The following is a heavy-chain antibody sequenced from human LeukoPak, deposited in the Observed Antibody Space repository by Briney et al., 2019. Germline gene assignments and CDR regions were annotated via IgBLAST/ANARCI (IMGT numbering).Heavy chain of an antibody. Sequence: GGSLRLSCAASGFTFSTYWMHWVRQAPGKGLVWVSRINSDGSSTIYADSVKGRFTISRDNSKNTLYLQMNSLRAEDTAVYYCAKDGGYYFDYWGQGTLVTVSS. CDR1: GFTFSTYW. CDR3: AKDGGYYFDY. V-gene: IGHV3-74*01. J-gene: IGHJ4*02. CDR2: INSDGSST. D-gene: IGHD3-10*01.